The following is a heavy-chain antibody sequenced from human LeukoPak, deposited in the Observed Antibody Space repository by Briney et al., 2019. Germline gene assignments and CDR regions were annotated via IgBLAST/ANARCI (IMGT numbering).Heavy chain of an antibody. CDR2: INPSGGST. V-gene: IGHV1-46*01. CDR1: GYTFTSYC. D-gene: IGHD3-10*01. Sequence: ASVKVSCKASGYTFTSYCMHWVRQAPGQGLEWMGIINPSGGSTSYAQKFQGRVTMTRDTSTSTVYMELSSLRSEDTAVYYCARALLWFGEIDAFDIWGQGTMVTVSS. J-gene: IGHJ3*02. CDR3: ARALLWFGEIDAFDI.